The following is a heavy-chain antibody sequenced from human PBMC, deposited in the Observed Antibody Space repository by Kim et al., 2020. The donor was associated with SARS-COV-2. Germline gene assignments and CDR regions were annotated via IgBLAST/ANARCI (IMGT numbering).Heavy chain of an antibody. CDR3: ARGAIAARRDFRGYFQH. V-gene: IGHV4-34*01. J-gene: IGHJ1*01. Sequence: LTSRGTISVDTAKNQFSLKLSSVTAADTAVYYCARGAIAARRDFRGYFQHWGQGTLVTVSS. D-gene: IGHD6-6*01.